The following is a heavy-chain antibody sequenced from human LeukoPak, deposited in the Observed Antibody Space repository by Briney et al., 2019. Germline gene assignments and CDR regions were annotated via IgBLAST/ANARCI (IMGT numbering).Heavy chain of an antibody. CDR3: ARPRGVGATNWFDR. CDR1: GGSISSYY. J-gene: IGHJ5*02. D-gene: IGHD1-26*01. Sequence: SETLSLTCTVSGGSISSYYWSWIRQPPGKGLEWIGYIYYSGSTNYNPSLKSRVTISVDTSKNRFSLKLSSVTAADTAVYYCARPRGVGATNWFDRWGQGTLVTVSS. CDR2: IYYSGST. V-gene: IGHV4-59*08.